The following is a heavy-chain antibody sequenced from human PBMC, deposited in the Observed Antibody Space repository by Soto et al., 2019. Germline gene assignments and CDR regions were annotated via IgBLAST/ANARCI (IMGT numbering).Heavy chain of an antibody. CDR3: ARASIHGSSWYFWFDP. Sequence: QVQLVQSGAEVRKPGSSVKVSCKSSGGTFSRHAINWVRQAPGQGLEWMGGIIPLFGTTNYAQKFKGRLTITADESTNTTYMEMSSLKSEDAAVYYCARASIHGSSWYFWFDPWGQGTLVTVSS. CDR1: GGTFSRHA. V-gene: IGHV1-69*01. CDR2: IIPLFGTT. J-gene: IGHJ5*02. D-gene: IGHD6-13*01.